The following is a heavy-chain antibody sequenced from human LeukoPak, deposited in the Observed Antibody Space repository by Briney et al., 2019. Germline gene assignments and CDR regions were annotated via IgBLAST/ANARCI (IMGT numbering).Heavy chain of an antibody. V-gene: IGHV1-2*02. CDR3: ARVSANQVYGSGSYLGWFDP. D-gene: IGHD3-10*01. CDR2: INPNSGGT. CDR1: GYTFTGYY. J-gene: IGHJ5*02. Sequence: GASVKVSCKASGYTFTGYYMHWVRQAPGQGLEWMGWINPNSGGTNYAQKFQGRVTMTRDTSISTAYMELSRLRSDDTAVYYCARVSANQVYGSGSYLGWFDPWGQGTLVTVSS.